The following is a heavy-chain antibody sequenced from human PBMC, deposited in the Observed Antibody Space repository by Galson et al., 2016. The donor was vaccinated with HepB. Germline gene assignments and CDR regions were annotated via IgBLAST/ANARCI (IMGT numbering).Heavy chain of an antibody. CDR2: ISYDGRNN. Sequence: SLRLSCAASGFTFSNYGMHWVRQAPGKGLEWVAVISYDGRNNYYADSVKGRFTISRDNSKNTLYLQMNSLRADDTAVFYCARDRWAFEDSSGWYGRSYSYFHGMDVWGKGTTVTVSS. V-gene: IGHV3-30*03. CDR1: GFTFSNYG. J-gene: IGHJ6*04. CDR3: ARDRWAFEDSSGWYGRSYSYFHGMDV. D-gene: IGHD6-19*01.